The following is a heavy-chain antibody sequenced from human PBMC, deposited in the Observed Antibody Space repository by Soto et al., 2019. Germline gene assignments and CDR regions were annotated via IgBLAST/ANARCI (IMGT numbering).Heavy chain of an antibody. CDR2: IYWNDDK. CDR1: GFSLSTSGVG. CDR3: AHRRKYQLLFPYYYGMDV. Sequence: SGPTLVNPTQTLTLTCTFSGFSLSTSGVGVGWIRQPPGKALEWLALIYWNDDKRYSPSLKSRLTITKDTSKNQVVLTMTNMDPVDTATYYCAHRRKYQLLFPYYYGMDVWGQGTTVTVSS. J-gene: IGHJ6*02. V-gene: IGHV2-5*01. D-gene: IGHD2-2*01.